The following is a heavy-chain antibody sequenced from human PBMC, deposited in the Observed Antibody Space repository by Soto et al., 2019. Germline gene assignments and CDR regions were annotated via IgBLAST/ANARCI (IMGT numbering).Heavy chain of an antibody. Sequence: QLQLQESGPGLVKPSETQSLTCTVSGGSISSNSYYWAWIRQPPGKGLEWIGSGYHGGNTYYNPSHKSRVTISVDTSTNQFSLKLNSVTAADTPVYYCARHLSGYGYLYFEYWGQGILVTVSS. J-gene: IGHJ4*02. CDR3: ARHLSGYGYLYFEY. V-gene: IGHV4-39*01. D-gene: IGHD5-18*01. CDR2: GYHGGNT. CDR1: GGSISSNSYY.